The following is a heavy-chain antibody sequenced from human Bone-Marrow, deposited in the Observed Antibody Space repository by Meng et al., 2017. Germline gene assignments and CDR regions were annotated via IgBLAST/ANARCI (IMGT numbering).Heavy chain of an antibody. CDR1: GVSFSGYY. Sequence: QVQLQQWGAGLLKPSETLSLTCAVYGVSFSGYYWSWIRQPPGKGLEWIGEINHSGSTNYNPSLKSRVTISVDTSKNQFSLKLSSVTAADTAVYYCARGTRPLLFQHWGQGTLVTVSS. J-gene: IGHJ1*01. CDR3: ARGTRPLLFQH. CDR2: INHSGST. D-gene: IGHD1-1*01. V-gene: IGHV4-34*01.